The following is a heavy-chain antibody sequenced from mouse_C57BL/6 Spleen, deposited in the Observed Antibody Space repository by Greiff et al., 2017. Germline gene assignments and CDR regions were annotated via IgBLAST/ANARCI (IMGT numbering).Heavy chain of an antibody. CDR2: IYPGSGST. V-gene: IGHV1-55*01. J-gene: IGHJ1*03. Sequence: QVQLQQSGAELVKPGASVKMSCKASGYTFTSYWITWVKQRPGQGLEWIGDIYPGSGSTNYNEKFKSKATLTVDTSSSTAYMQLSSLTSEDAAVYYCAKRGYSNYGDFDVWGTGTTVTVSS. CDR1: GYTFTSYW. CDR3: AKRGYSNYGDFDV. D-gene: IGHD2-5*01.